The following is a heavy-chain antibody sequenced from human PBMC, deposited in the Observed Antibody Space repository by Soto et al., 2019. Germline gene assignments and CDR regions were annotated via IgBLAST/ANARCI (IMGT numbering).Heavy chain of an antibody. V-gene: IGHV3-23*01. D-gene: IGHD5-18*01. CDR1: GFTFSSYA. CDR2: ISESGDST. CDR3: AKSRIQRWTQGLYDP. J-gene: IGHJ5*02. Sequence: EVQLLDSGGRLVQPGASLRLSCAASGFTFSSYAMSWVRQAPGKGLEWVSSISESGDSTSYAESVRGRFTISREDSKKTIYLKMNSLRAEDTAVYSCAKSRIQRWTQGLYDPWGQGTLVTVST.